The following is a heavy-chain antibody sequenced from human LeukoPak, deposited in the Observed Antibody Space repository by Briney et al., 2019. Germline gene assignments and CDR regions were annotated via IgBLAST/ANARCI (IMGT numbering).Heavy chain of an antibody. Sequence: GGSLRLPCAASGFTFSSYAMSWVRQVPGKGLEWVSAISGSGGSTYYADSVKGRFTISRDNSKNTLYLQMNSLRAEDTAVCYCAKDPSSYGDGYYFDYWGQGTLVTVSS. J-gene: IGHJ4*02. D-gene: IGHD4-17*01. CDR2: ISGSGGST. CDR3: AKDPSSYGDGYYFDY. CDR1: GFTFSSYA. V-gene: IGHV3-23*01.